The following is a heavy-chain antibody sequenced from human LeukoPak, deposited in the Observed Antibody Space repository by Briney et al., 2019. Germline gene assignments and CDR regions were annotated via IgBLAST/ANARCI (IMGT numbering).Heavy chain of an antibody. CDR3: ARSPEYYYDSSGYSFDY. CDR2: INPNSGGT. Sequence: ASVKVSCKASGYTFTGYYMHWVRQAPGQGLEWMGRINPNSGGTNYAQKFQGRVTMTRDTSISTAYMELSRLRPDDTAVYYCARSPEYYYDSSGYSFDYWGQGTLVTVSS. J-gene: IGHJ4*02. D-gene: IGHD3-22*01. V-gene: IGHV1-2*06. CDR1: GYTFTGYY.